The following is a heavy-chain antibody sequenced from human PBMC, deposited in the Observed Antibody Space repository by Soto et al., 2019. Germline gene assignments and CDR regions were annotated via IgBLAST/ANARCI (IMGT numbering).Heavy chain of an antibody. CDR3: PRQPYDILPGRCFFVY. Sequence: QITLKESGPPLVKPTQTLTLTCTFSGFSLSTSGVGVGWIRQPPGKALAWLAIIYWDDDKRYSPSLASRLTITKYIPKSQVVLAMANTDPVDTATYYCPRQPYDILPGRCFFVYWGQGTLVTVSS. CDR2: IYWDDDK. D-gene: IGHD3-9*01. J-gene: IGHJ4*02. V-gene: IGHV2-5*02. CDR1: GFSLSTSGVG.